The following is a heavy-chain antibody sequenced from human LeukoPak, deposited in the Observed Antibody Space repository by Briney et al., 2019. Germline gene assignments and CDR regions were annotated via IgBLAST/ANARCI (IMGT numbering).Heavy chain of an antibody. CDR2: IIPIFGTA. Sequence: ASVKVSCKASGGTFSSYAISWVRQAPGQGLEWMGGIIPIFGTANYAQKFQGRVTITADESTSTAYMELSRLRSEDTAVYYCAREIGGPYQLLSLDYWGQGTLVTVSS. CDR1: GGTFSSYA. J-gene: IGHJ4*02. D-gene: IGHD2-2*01. CDR3: AREIGGPYQLLSLDY. V-gene: IGHV1-69*13.